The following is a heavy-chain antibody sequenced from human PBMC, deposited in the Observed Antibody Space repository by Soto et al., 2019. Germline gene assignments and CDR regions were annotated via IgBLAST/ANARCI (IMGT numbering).Heavy chain of an antibody. CDR2: IIPIFGTA. CDR3: AKDYYDSSGYRKWFDP. V-gene: IGHV1-69*13. CDR1: GGTFSSYA. D-gene: IGHD3-22*01. J-gene: IGHJ5*02. Sequence: GASVKGSCKASGGTFSSYAISWVRQAPGQGLEWIGGIIPIFGTANYAQKFQGRVTITADESTSTAYMELSSLRSEDTAVYYCAKDYYDSSGYRKWFDPWGQGTLVTVSS.